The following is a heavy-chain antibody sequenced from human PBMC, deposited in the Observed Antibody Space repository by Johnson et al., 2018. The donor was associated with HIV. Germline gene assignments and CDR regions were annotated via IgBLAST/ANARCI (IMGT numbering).Heavy chain of an antibody. Sequence: VQLVESGGGLVQPGGSLRLSCAASGFTVSSNYMSWVRQAPGKGLEWVSVIYTGGSTYYADSMKGRFTISRDTSKNTLYLQMNSLRAEDTAVYYCARLTWDQNRGWDAFDIWGQGTMVTVSS. CDR2: IYTGGST. V-gene: IGHV3-66*02. CDR3: ARLTWDQNRGWDAFDI. CDR1: GFTVSSNY. J-gene: IGHJ3*02. D-gene: IGHD1-26*01.